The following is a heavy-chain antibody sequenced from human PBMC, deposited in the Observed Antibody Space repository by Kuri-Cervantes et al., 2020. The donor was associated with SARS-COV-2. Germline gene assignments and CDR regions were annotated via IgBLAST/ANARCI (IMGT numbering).Heavy chain of an antibody. CDR3: AKTTMVQGVIISGWIDY. CDR2: ISGSGGST. Sequence: GGSLRLPCAASGFTFSSYAMSWVRQAPGKGLEWVSAISGSGGSTYYADSVKGRFTISRDNSKNTLYLQMNSLRAEDTAVYYCAKTTMVQGVIISGWIDYWGQGTLVTVSS. CDR1: GFTFSSYA. J-gene: IGHJ4*02. D-gene: IGHD3-10*01. V-gene: IGHV3-23*01.